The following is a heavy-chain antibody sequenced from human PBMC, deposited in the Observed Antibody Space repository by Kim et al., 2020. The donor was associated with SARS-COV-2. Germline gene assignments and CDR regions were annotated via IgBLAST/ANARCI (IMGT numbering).Heavy chain of an antibody. CDR1: GFIFRGSA. J-gene: IGHJ4*02. V-gene: IGHV3-73*01. D-gene: IGHD3-10*01. Sequence: GGSLRLSCAASGFIFRGSAMHWVRQASGKGLEWVGRIRSKAYNYATAYEESVKGRFTIYREDSKNTAFFQMGSMNPEDTAVYYGTRGSDWSAGIYHFDDWGQGTLVTVSS. CDR3: TRGSDWSAGIYHFDD. CDR2: IRSKAYNYAT.